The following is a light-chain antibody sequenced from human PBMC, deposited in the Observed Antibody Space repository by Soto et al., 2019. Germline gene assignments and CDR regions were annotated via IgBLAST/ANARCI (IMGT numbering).Light chain of an antibody. J-gene: IGLJ1*01. CDR1: NSDVESYNL. CDR3: CSYAGTATV. Sequence: QSALTHPASVSGSPGQSITISCTGTNSDVESYNLVSWFRQHPGEAPKLIVYEGTKRPSGVSNRFAGSKSGNPASLTISGLQAEDEANYYCCSYAGTATVFGTGTKLTVL. CDR2: EGT. V-gene: IGLV2-23*03.